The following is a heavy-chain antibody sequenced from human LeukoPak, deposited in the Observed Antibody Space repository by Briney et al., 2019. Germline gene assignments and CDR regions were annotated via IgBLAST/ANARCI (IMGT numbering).Heavy chain of an antibody. Sequence: GESLKISCKGSGFTFTSYWIAWVRQMPGKGLEYMGIIYPTDSDTRYSPSFQGQFTISADRSISTAYLQWNALKASDTAMYYCARGVNRANDFWGQGTLVTVSS. D-gene: IGHD2-21*01. CDR3: ARGVNRANDF. CDR2: IYPTDSDT. V-gene: IGHV5-51*01. CDR1: GFTFTSYW. J-gene: IGHJ4*02.